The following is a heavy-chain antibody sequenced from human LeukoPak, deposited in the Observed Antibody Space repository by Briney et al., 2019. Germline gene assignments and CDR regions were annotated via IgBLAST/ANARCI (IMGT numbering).Heavy chain of an antibody. CDR1: GFTFSDSY. CDR2: ISGSGHDI. CDR3: STDPRLLIY. D-gene: IGHD2-8*01. V-gene: IGHV3-11*01. J-gene: IGHJ4*01. Sequence: PGGSLRLSCAASGFTFSDSYMTWVRQAPGKGVEWVAYISGSGHDINYSESAKGRFTISRDNAKNSLYLQMNSLRPDDTALYYCSTDPRLLIYWGHGTLVTVSS.